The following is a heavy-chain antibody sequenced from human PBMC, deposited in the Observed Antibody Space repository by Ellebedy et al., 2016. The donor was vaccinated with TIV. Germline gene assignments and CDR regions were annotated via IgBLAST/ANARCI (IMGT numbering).Heavy chain of an antibody. CDR2: INPSGGSS. D-gene: IGHD3-22*01. Sequence: ASVKVSCKASGYTFTSYYMYWVRQAPGQGLEWMGIINPSGGSSNYAQKFQGRVTMTRDTSTSTVYMELSSLRHEDTAVYYCARGDKYYYDSSGYYYTYWGQGTLVTVSS. CDR1: GYTFTSYY. V-gene: IGHV1-46*01. CDR3: ARGDKYYYDSSGYYYTY. J-gene: IGHJ4*02.